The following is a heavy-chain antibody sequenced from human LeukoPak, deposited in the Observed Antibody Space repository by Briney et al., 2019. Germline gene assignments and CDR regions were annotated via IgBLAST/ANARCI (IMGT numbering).Heavy chain of an antibody. CDR2: INPNSGGT. J-gene: IGHJ4*02. D-gene: IGHD2-2*01. Sequence: ASVKASCKASGYTFTGYYMHWVRQAPGQGLEWMGWINPNSGGTNYAQKFQGRVTMTRDTSISTAYMELSRLRSDDTAVYYCARVGGGIVVVPALDYWGQGTLVTVSS. V-gene: IGHV1-2*02. CDR3: ARVGGGIVVVPALDY. CDR1: GYTFTGYY.